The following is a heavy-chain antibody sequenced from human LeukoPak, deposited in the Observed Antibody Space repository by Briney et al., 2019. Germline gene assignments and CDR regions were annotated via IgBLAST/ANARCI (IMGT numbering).Heavy chain of an antibody. CDR3: AKSPFAGAMIVVLYYFDY. D-gene: IGHD3-22*01. Sequence: GGSLRLSCAHSRFTLSIYAMSWVCQAPGEGLECVSAVSGIVGGTYYAHSVRGPVTIYRDNSKNTLYLQMNSMRAEDTAVYYCAKSPFAGAMIVVLYYFDYWGQGTLVTVSS. J-gene: IGHJ4*02. CDR2: VSGIVGGT. V-gene: IGHV3-23*01. CDR1: RFTLSIYA.